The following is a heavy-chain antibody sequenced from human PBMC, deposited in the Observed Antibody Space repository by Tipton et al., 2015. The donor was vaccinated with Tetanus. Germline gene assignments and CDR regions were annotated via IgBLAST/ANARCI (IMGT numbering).Heavy chain of an antibody. CDR3: AKRTITFDY. V-gene: IGHV3-11*01. CDR2: ISRGGSAI. D-gene: IGHD5-24*01. J-gene: IGHJ4*02. Sequence: SLRLSCIGSGFSISDYYMSWIRQVPGKGPEWLLQISRGGSAITYGDSVQGRFTISRDNARNSVYLQINSLRAEDTAVYYCAKRTITFDYWGQGTLVTVSS. CDR1: GFSISDYY.